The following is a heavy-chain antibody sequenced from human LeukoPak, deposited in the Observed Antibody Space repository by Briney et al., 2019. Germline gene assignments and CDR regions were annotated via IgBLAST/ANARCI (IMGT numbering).Heavy chain of an antibody. CDR3: ARGYCSSTSCYGGSY. CDR1: GYTFTNYA. J-gene: IGHJ4*02. V-gene: IGHV7-4-1*02. CDR2: INTNTGNP. D-gene: IGHD2-2*01. Sequence: AASVKVSCKASGYTFTNYAMNWVRQAPGQGLEWMGWINTNTGNPTYAQGFTGWFVFSLDTSVSTANLQISSLKAEDTAMYYCARGYCSSTSCYGGSYWGQGTLVTVSS.